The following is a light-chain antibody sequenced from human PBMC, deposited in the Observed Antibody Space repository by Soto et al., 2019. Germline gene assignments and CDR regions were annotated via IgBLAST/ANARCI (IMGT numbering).Light chain of an antibody. CDR1: SSDVGGYIY. J-gene: IGLJ2*01. Sequence: QSALTQPASVSGSPGQSITISCTGTSSDVGGYIYVTWDQQHPGKAPKLLIYDVSNRPSGVSNRFSGSKSGNTASLTISGLQAEDEADYYCNSYTSSNTWVFGGGTKLTVL. CDR2: DVS. V-gene: IGLV2-14*01. CDR3: NSYTSSNTWV.